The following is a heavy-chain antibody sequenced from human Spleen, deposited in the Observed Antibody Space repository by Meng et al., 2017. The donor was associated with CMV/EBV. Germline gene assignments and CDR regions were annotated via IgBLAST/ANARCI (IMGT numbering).Heavy chain of an antibody. V-gene: IGHV3-23*01. J-gene: IGHJ5*02. Sequence: SGFSFSSYAMSWVRQAPGKGLEWVSGISGSGSSTYHADSVKGRFTISRDNSKNTLYLQMNSLRAEDTAVYYCARVKGYDILTGGFDPWGQGTLVTVSS. CDR2: ISGSGSST. CDR1: GFSFSSYA. CDR3: ARVKGYDILTGGFDP. D-gene: IGHD3-9*01.